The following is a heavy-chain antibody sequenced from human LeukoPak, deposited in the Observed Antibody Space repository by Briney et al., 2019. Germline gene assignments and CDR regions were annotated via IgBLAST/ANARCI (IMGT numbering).Heavy chain of an antibody. CDR1: GGSISSYY. V-gene: IGHV4-59*08. D-gene: IGHD3-22*01. J-gene: IGHJ3*02. CDR2: IYYSGST. CDR3: ARQQDSSGSRDAFDI. Sequence: PSETLSLTCTVSGGSISSYYWSWIRQPPGKGLEWIGYIYYSGSTNYNPSLKSRVTISEDTSKNQFSLKLSSVTAADTAVYYCARQQDSSGSRDAFDIWGQGTMVTVSS.